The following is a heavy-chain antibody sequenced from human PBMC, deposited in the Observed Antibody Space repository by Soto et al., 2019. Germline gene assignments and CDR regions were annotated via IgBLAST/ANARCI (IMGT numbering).Heavy chain of an antibody. V-gene: IGHV4-30-2*01. D-gene: IGHD4-17*01. J-gene: IGHJ4*02. CDR2: IYHSGST. Sequence: QLQLQESGSGLVKPSQTLSLTCAVSGGSISSGGYSCNWIRQPPGKGLEWIGYIYHSGSTYYNPSRKSRVAISVDRSKNQFSLKLSSVTAADTAVDCCARGVTTVTTFDYWGQGTLVTVSS. CDR3: ARGVTTVTTFDY. CDR1: GGSISSGGYS.